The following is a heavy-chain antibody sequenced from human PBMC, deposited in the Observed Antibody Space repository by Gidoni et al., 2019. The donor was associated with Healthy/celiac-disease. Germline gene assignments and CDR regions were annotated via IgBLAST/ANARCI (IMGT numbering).Heavy chain of an antibody. Sequence: QVQLQQWGAGLLKPSETLSLTCAVYGGSFSGYYWSWIRQPPGKGLELIGEINHSGSTNYNPSLKSRVTISVDTSKNQFALKLSSVTAADTAVYYCARGERPPGDYGDYGFGRRVRNWFDPWDQGTLVTVSS. CDR2: INHSGST. D-gene: IGHD4-17*01. CDR3: ARGERPPGDYGDYGFGRRVRNWFDP. J-gene: IGHJ5*02. V-gene: IGHV4-34*01. CDR1: GGSFSGYY.